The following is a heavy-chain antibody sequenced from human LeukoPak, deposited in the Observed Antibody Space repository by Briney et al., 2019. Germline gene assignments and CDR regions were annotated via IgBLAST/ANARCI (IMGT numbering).Heavy chain of an antibody. Sequence: GASVKVSCKASGYTFTSYDINWVRQDTGQGLEWMGWMNPNSGNTGYAQKFQGRVTMTRNTSISTAYMELSSLRSEDTAVYYCARDCSGGSCYRVFGYWGQGTLVTVSS. J-gene: IGHJ4*02. CDR3: ARDCSGGSCYRVFGY. CDR1: GYTFTSYD. V-gene: IGHV1-8*01. CDR2: MNPNSGNT. D-gene: IGHD2-15*01.